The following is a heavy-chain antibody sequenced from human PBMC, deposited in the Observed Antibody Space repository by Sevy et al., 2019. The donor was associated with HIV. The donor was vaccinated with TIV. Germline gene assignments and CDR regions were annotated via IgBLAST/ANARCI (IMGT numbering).Heavy chain of an antibody. CDR1: GCTFTSYG. J-gene: IGHJ4*01. Sequence: ASVKVSCKASGCTFTSYGISWVRQAPGQGLEWMGWISAYNGNTNYAQKLQGRVTMTTDTSTSTAYMELRSLRSDDTAVYYCARSFVDDSSGYSDYWGHGTLVTVSS. V-gene: IGHV1-18*01. D-gene: IGHD3-22*01. CDR3: ARSFVDDSSGYSDY. CDR2: ISAYNGNT.